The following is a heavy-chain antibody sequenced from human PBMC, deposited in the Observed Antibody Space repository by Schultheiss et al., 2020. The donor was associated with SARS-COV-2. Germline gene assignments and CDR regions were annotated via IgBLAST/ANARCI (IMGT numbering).Heavy chain of an antibody. CDR2: IYTDGST. Sequence: GGSLRLSCAASGFSVSGNYMSWVRQASGKGLEWVSIIYTDGSTYYADSVKGRFTISRDNSKNTLYLQMNSLRAEDTAVYYCAKPIAVAGTEFDYWGQGTLVTVSS. CDR3: AKPIAVAGTEFDY. CDR1: GFSVSGNY. J-gene: IGHJ4*02. D-gene: IGHD6-19*01. V-gene: IGHV3-53*01.